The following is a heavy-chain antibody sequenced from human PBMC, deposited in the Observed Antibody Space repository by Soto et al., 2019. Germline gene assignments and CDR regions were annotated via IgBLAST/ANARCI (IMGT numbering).Heavy chain of an antibody. CDR3: ARDYQKGYYYDSSGYPLRNWFDP. CDR2: ISSSSSYI. J-gene: IGHJ5*02. D-gene: IGHD3-22*01. V-gene: IGHV3-21*01. CDR1: GFTFSSYS. Sequence: LRLSCAASGFTFSSYSMNWVRQAPGKGLEWVSSISSSSSYIYYADSVKGRFTISRDNAKNPLYLQMNSLRAEDTAVYYCARDYQKGYYYDSSGYPLRNWFDPWGQGTLVTVSS.